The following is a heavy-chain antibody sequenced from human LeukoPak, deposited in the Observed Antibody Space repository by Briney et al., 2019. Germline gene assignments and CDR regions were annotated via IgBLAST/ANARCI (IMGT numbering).Heavy chain of an antibody. CDR3: GIAVAGTGAFDI. Sequence: ASVKVSCKASGYTFTGYYMHWVRQAPGQGLEWMGWISPNSGGTNYAQKFQGRVTMTRDTSISTAYMELSRLRSDDTAVYYCGIAVAGTGAFDIWRQGTMVTVSS. CDR2: ISPNSGGT. V-gene: IGHV1-2*02. CDR1: GYTFTGYY. J-gene: IGHJ3*02. D-gene: IGHD6-19*01.